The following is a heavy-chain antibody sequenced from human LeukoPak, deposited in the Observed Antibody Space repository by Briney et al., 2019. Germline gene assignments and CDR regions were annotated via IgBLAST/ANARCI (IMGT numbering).Heavy chain of an antibody. CDR3: ARGGFTFGGVISGEGLNWFDP. CDR1: GYTFTGYY. D-gene: IGHD3-16*01. CDR2: INPNSGGT. J-gene: IGHJ5*02. V-gene: IGHV1-2*04. Sequence: ASVKVSCKASGYTFTGYYMHWVRQAPGQGLEWMGWINPNSGGTNYAQKFQGWVTMTRDTSISTAYMELSRLRSDDTAVYYYARGGFTFGGVISGEGLNWFDPWGQGTLVTVSS.